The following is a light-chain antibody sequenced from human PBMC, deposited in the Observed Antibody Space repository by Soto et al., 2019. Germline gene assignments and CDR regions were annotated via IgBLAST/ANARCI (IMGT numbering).Light chain of an antibody. CDR2: DVS. CDR1: SSDVGGYNY. Sequence: QSALTQPRSVSGSPGQPVTISCTGTSSDVGGYNYVSWYQQHPGKAPKLMIYDVSKRPSGVPDRFSGSKSGNTASLTISWLHVEDEAVYYCCSYAGSYTFGLGTGTKVTVL. CDR3: CSYAGSYTFG. J-gene: IGLJ1*01. V-gene: IGLV2-11*01.